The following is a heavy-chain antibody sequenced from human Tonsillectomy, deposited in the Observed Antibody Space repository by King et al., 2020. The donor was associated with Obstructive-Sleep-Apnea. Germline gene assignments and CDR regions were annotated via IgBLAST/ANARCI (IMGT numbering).Heavy chain of an antibody. J-gene: IGHJ4*02. CDR2: IKQDGSEK. CDR1: GFTFSSYW. Sequence: VQLVESGGGLVQPGGSLRLSCAASGFTFSSYWMSGVRPAPGKGLEWVANIKQDGSEKYYVDSVKGRFTISSDNAKNSLYLQMNSLRAEDTAVFYCARVRIDIVATAYFDYWGQGTLVTVSS. V-gene: IGHV3-7*01. CDR3: ARVRIDIVATAYFDY. D-gene: IGHD5-12*01.